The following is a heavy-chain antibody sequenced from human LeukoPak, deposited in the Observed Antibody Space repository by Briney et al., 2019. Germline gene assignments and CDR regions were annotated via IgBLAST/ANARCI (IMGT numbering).Heavy chain of an antibody. Sequence: GGSLRLSCAASGFTFSGYCMHWVRQAPGKGLEWVAVTWYDGSNKYYADSVNGRVTISRDNSNNTLYLQMNSLRAEDAAVYYCARGIPQTGVMLDYWGQGTLVTVPS. CDR1: GFTFSGYC. D-gene: IGHD2-21*01. CDR2: TWYDGSNK. CDR3: ARGIPQTGVMLDY. J-gene: IGHJ4*02. V-gene: IGHV3-33*01.